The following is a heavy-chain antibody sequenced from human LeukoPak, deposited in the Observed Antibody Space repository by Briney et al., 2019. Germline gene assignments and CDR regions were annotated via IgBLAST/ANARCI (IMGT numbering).Heavy chain of an antibody. D-gene: IGHD2-2*01. Sequence: GESLKISCKGSGYSFTSYWIGWVRQMPGKGLEWMGIIYPGDSDTRYSPSFQGQVTISADKSISTAYLQWSSLKASDTAMYYCARGLEHGEGVGVVVPAAVLHRVGWFDPWGQGTLVAVSS. CDR3: ARGLEHGEGVGVVVPAAVLHRVGWFDP. CDR2: IYPGDSDT. J-gene: IGHJ5*02. V-gene: IGHV5-51*01. CDR1: GYSFTSYW.